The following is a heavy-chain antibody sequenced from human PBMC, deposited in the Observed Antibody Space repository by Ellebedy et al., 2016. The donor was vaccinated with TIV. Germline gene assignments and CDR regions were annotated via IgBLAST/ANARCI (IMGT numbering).Heavy chain of an antibody. J-gene: IGHJ6*02. Sequence: GESLKISXAASGFTFSSSAMHWVRQAPGGGLGWVAVISNDGSIQYYADSVKGRFTISRDNSKNTLYLQMNSLRAEDTAIYFCAKSGSAGWYDPNYYYHGMDVWGQGTTVTVSS. CDR1: GFTFSSSA. D-gene: IGHD6-19*01. CDR2: ISNDGSIQ. CDR3: AKSGSAGWYDPNYYYHGMDV. V-gene: IGHV3-30-3*02.